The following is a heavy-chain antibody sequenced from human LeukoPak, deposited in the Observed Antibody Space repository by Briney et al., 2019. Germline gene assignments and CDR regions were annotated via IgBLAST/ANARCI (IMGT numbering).Heavy chain of an antibody. J-gene: IGHJ6*02. CDR1: GYTFTSYG. CDR2: INTNTGNP. V-gene: IGHV7-4-1*02. CDR3: ARDLGGRLSHYYYYGMDV. Sequence: ASVKVSCKASGYTFTSYGISWVRQAPGQGLEWKGWINTNTGNPTYAQGFTGRFVFSLDTSVSTAYLQISSLKAEDTAVYYCARDLGGRLSHYYYYGMDVWGQGTTVTVSS. D-gene: IGHD3-16*01.